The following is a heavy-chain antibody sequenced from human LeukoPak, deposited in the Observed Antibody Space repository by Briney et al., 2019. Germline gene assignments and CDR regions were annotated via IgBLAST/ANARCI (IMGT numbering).Heavy chain of an antibody. Sequence: ESGPTQSKPTQTLTLTCTSSAISLSTSGVGVGWIRQPPGKALEWLALIYWDDDKRYSPSLKSRLTITKDTSKNQVVLTMTNMDPVDTATYYCAHSAQWPVRDYFDYWGQGTLVTVSS. D-gene: IGHD6-19*01. CDR2: IYWDDDK. V-gene: IGHV2-5*02. CDR3: AHSAQWPVRDYFDY. J-gene: IGHJ4*02. CDR1: AISLSTSGVG.